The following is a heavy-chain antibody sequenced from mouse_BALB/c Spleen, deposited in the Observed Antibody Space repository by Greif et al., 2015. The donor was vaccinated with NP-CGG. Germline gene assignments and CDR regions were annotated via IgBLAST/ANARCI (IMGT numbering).Heavy chain of an antibody. V-gene: IGHV1-67*01. Sequence: QVQLQQPGPELVRPGVSVKISCKGSGYTFTDYAMHWVKQSHAKSLEWIGVISTYYGNTNYNQKFKGKATMTVDKSSSTAYMELARLTSEDSAIYYCADGPYAMDYWGQGTSVTVSS. J-gene: IGHJ4*01. CDR2: ISTYYGNT. CDR1: GYTFTDYA. CDR3: ADGPYAMDY. D-gene: IGHD2-3*01.